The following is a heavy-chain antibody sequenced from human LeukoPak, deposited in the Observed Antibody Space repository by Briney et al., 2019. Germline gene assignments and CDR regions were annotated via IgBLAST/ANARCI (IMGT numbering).Heavy chain of an antibody. CDR3: ARGSSGWPLYFDY. CDR2: IYYSGST. J-gene: IGHJ4*02. V-gene: IGHV4-61*01. CDR1: GGSVNSGSYY. Sequence: SETLSLTCTVSGGSVNSGSYYWSWIRQPPGKGLEWIGYIYYSGSTNYNPSLKSRVTLSVDTSKNQFSLKLSSVTAADTAVYYCARGSSGWPLYFDYWGRGTLVTVSS. D-gene: IGHD6-19*01.